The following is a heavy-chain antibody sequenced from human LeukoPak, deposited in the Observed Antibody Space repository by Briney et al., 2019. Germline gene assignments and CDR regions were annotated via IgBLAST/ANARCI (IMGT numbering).Heavy chain of an antibody. CDR2: ISSSGSTV. CDR1: GFSFRTYE. V-gene: IGHV3-48*03. Sequence: GGSLRLSCAASGFSFRTYEMHWVRQTPGKGLEWVSDISSSGSTVYYADSVKGRFTTSRDNAKNFLYLQMHSLRAEDTGVYYCSLLAVASPQDYWGQGTLVTVSS. CDR3: SLLAVASPQDY. D-gene: IGHD6-19*01. J-gene: IGHJ4*02.